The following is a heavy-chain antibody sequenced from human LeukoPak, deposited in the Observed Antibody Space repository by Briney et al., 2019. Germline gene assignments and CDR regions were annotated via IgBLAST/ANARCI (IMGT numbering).Heavy chain of an antibody. J-gene: IGHJ6*03. CDR2: MNPNSGNT. Sequence: GASVKVSCKASGYTFTSYDINWVRQATGQGLEWMGWMNPNSGNTGYAQKFQGRVTMTRKTSISTAYMELSSLRSEDTAVYYCARGITMVRGVIHYYYMDVWGKGTTVTVSS. D-gene: IGHD3-10*01. V-gene: IGHV1-8*01. CDR3: ARGITMVRGVIHYYYMDV. CDR1: GYTFTSYD.